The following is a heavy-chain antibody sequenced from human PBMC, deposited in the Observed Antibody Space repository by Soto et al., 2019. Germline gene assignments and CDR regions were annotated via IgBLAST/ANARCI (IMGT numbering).Heavy chain of an antibody. CDR2: IYTSGST. Sequence: ETLSLTCTVSGGSISSYYWSWIRQPAGKGLEWIGRIYTSGSTNYNPSLKSRVTMSVDTSKNQFSLKLSSVTAADTAVYYCARDSVAAAGRNWFDPWGQGTLVTVSS. V-gene: IGHV4-4*07. CDR1: GGSISSYY. D-gene: IGHD6-13*01. CDR3: ARDSVAAAGRNWFDP. J-gene: IGHJ5*02.